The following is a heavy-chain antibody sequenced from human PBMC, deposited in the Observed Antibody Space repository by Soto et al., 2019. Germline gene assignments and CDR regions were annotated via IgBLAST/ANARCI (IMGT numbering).Heavy chain of an antibody. Sequence: SETLSLTCSVSGGSISGSYWSWIRQSPGKGLEWLGDVYYTGSTNYSPSLRSRVSISVDTSKNEFSLRLSSVTAADTAVYFCARSVAVPGAHIDYWGQGTQVTVSS. V-gene: IGHV4-59*01. CDR3: ARSVAVPGAHIDY. D-gene: IGHD6-19*01. CDR1: GGSISGSY. CDR2: VYYTGST. J-gene: IGHJ4*02.